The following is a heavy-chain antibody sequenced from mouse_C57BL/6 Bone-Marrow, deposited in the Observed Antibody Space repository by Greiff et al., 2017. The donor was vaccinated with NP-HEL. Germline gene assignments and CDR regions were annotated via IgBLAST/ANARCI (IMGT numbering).Heavy chain of an antibody. J-gene: IGHJ1*03. CDR1: GFSLSTSGMG. CDR3: ARSPSYGSRYFDV. V-gene: IGHV8-12*01. D-gene: IGHD1-1*01. CDR2: IYWDDDK. Sequence: QVTLKESGPGILQSSQTLSLTCSFSGFSLSTSGMGVSWIRQPSGKGLEWLAHIYWDDDKRSNPSLKSRLPISKDTSRKQVFLKITSVDTADTATYYCARSPSYGSRYFDVWGTGTTVTVSS.